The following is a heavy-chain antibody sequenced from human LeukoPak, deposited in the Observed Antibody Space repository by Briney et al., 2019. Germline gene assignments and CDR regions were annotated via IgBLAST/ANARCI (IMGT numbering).Heavy chain of an antibody. CDR1: GFTFSSYG. D-gene: IGHD6-13*01. Sequence: GGSLRLSCAASGFTFSSYGMSWVRQAPGKGLEWVSAISGSAGSTYYADSVKGRFTISRDNSKNTLYLQMNSLRAEDTAVYYCAKDKRIAAGLGWFDPWGQGTLVTVSS. V-gene: IGHV3-23*01. J-gene: IGHJ5*02. CDR3: AKDKRIAAGLGWFDP. CDR2: ISGSAGST.